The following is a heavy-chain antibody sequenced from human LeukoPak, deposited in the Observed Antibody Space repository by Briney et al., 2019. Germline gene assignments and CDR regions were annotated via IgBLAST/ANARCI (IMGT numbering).Heavy chain of an antibody. CDR3: ARGGFPNYYYYSYGMDV. V-gene: IGHV4-59*01. J-gene: IGHJ6*02. CDR2: IYYSGST. D-gene: IGHD2-21*01. CDR1: GGSISSYY. Sequence: PSETLSLTCTVSGGSISSYYWSWIRQPPGKGLEWIGYIYYSGSTNYNPSLKSRVTISVDTSKNQFSLKLSSVTAADTAVYYCARGGFPNYYYYSYGMDVWGQGTTVTVSS.